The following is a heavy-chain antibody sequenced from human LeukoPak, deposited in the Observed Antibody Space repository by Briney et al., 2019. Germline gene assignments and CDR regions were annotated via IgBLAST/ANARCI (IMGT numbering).Heavy chain of an antibody. CDR2: ISSSSSYI. Sequence: TGGSLRLSCAASGFTFSSYSMNWVRQVPGKGLEWVSSISSSSSYIYYADSVKGRFTISRDNAKNSLYLQMNSLRAEDTAVYYCARATDYYYYGMDVWGQGTTVTVSS. V-gene: IGHV3-21*01. CDR3: ARATDYYYYGMDV. CDR1: GFTFSSYS. J-gene: IGHJ6*02.